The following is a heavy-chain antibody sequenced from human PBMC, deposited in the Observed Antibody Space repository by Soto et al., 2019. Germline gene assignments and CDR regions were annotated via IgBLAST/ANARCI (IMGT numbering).Heavy chain of an antibody. J-gene: IGHJ4*02. CDR2: VKSKSDGETT. CDR3: STDRRIASSDY. V-gene: IGHV3-15*01. D-gene: IGHD2-21*01. CDR1: GFTFTNAW. Sequence: GGSLRLSCAASGFTFTNAWMGWVRQAPGKGLEWVGRVKSKSDGETTDYAAPVKGRFTISRDDSKNTLYLQMNSLNAEDTAVFYCSTDRRIASSDYWGQGTLVTVSS.